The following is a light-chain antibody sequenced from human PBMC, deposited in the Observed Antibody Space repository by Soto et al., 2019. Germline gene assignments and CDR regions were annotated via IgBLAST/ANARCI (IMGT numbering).Light chain of an antibody. Sequence: QSALTQPPSVSGSPGQSVTISCTGISSDIGSYNRVSWYQQPPGTAPKLMIYEVNNRPSGVPDRFSGSTSGNTASLTISGLQAEDEADYYCSSYAGSNNFVLFGGGTKVTVL. J-gene: IGLJ2*01. V-gene: IGLV2-18*02. CDR3: SSYAGSNNFVL. CDR2: EVN. CDR1: SSDIGSYNR.